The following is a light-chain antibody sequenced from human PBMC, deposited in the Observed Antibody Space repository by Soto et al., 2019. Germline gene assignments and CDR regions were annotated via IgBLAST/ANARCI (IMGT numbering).Light chain of an antibody. V-gene: IGKV1-5*03. CDR1: QSISSW. CDR2: KAS. J-gene: IGKJ1*01. CDR3: QQYNSYWT. Sequence: DIQTTQSPSTLSSSVGDIFTITCRASQSISSWLAWYQQKPGKAPKLLIYKASSLESGVPSRFSGSGSGTEFTLTISSLQPDDFATYYCQQYNSYWTFGQGTKVDI.